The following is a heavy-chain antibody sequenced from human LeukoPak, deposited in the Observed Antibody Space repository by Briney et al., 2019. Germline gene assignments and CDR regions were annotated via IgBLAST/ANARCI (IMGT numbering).Heavy chain of an antibody. J-gene: IGHJ3*02. CDR3: ARTTMIAENAFDI. CDR2: VIPIFGTA. D-gene: IGHD3-22*01. CDR1: GGTFSSYA. V-gene: IGHV1-69*06. Sequence: GSSVKVSCKASGGTFSSYAISWVRQAPGQGLEWMGGVIPIFGTANYAQKFQGRVTITADKSTSTAYMELSSLRSEDTAVYYCARTTMIAENAFDIWGQGTMVTVSS.